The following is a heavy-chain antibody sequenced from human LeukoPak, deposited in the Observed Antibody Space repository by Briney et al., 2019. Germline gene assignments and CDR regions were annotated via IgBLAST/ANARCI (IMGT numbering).Heavy chain of an antibody. CDR3: AKGPGSNSGYYYVFHS. CDR2: ISGSGGST. CDR1: GFSFNTYA. V-gene: IGHV3-23*01. Sequence: GGSLRLSCAASGFSFNTYAMSWVRQAPGKGLEWVSAISGSGGSTYYADSVEGRFTISRDNSKNTLFLQTNNLRVEDTAVYYCAKGPGSNSGYYYVFHSWGQGSVVTVSS. J-gene: IGHJ4*02. D-gene: IGHD3-22*01.